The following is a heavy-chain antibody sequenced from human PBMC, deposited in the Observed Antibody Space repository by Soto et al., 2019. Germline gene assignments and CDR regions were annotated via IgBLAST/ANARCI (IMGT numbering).Heavy chain of an antibody. Sequence: HSETLSLTCTVSGGSIRDYYWGWIRQSPGKGLEWIGYIYYTGTTKYNPSLKSRVTISVDSSKNQFSLKLDSVTAADTAVYYCARLGGYYQAFDSWGQGTLVTVSS. V-gene: IGHV4-59*08. D-gene: IGHD3-22*01. CDR3: ARLGGYYQAFDS. J-gene: IGHJ4*02. CDR1: GGSIRDYY. CDR2: IYYTGTT.